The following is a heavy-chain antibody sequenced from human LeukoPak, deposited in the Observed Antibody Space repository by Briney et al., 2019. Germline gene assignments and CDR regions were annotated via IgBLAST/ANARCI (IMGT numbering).Heavy chain of an antibody. V-gene: IGHV1-24*01. J-gene: IGHJ4*02. Sequence: ASVKVSCKVSGYTLTELSMHWVRQAPGKGLEWMGGFDPEDGETIYAQKFQGRVTMTEDTSTDTAYMELSSLRSEDTAVYYCATGLPYGSGSYYYYWGQGTLVTVSS. CDR3: ATGLPYGSGSYYYY. D-gene: IGHD3-10*01. CDR2: FDPEDGET. CDR1: GYTLTELS.